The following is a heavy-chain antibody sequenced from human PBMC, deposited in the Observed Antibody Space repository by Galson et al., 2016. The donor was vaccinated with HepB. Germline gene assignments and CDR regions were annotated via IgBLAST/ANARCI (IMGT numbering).Heavy chain of an antibody. CDR3: AKDLWDDGFDI. J-gene: IGHJ3*02. Sequence: SLRLSCAASGFIFGEYAMHWVRQAPGKGLEWVSSITWNSGSIRYADSVKGRFTISRDNAKNSVYLQMNSLRAEDTALYYCAKDLWDDGFDIWGQGTMVTVSS. CDR2: ITWNSGSI. V-gene: IGHV3-9*01. CDR1: GFIFGEYA. D-gene: IGHD1-26*01.